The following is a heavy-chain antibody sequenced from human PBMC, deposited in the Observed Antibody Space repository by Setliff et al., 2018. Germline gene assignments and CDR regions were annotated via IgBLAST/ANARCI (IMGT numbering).Heavy chain of an antibody. V-gene: IGHV4-39*07. D-gene: IGHD1-26*01. J-gene: IGHJ3*02. Sequence: SETLSLTCTVPGGSISDNGYFWGWVRQPPGKGLEWIGNIYFGGNTYFNPSFKSRVTMSIDTSNSQFSLKLSSVTAADAAIYYCARDASASDGRNAFDIWGQGTMVTVS. CDR2: IYFGGNT. CDR1: GGSISDNGYF. CDR3: ARDASASDGRNAFDI.